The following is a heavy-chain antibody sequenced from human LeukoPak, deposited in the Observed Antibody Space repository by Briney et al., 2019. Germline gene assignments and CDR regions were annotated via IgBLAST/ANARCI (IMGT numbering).Heavy chain of an antibody. CDR1: GGSFSGYY. Sequence: SETLSLTCAVYGGSFSGYYWSWIRQPPGKGLEWIGEINHSGSTNYNPSLKSRVTISVDTSKNQFSLKLSSVAAADTAIYYCARQGIGVFDSWGQGILATVSS. V-gene: IGHV4-34*01. J-gene: IGHJ4*02. D-gene: IGHD3-16*01. CDR2: INHSGST. CDR3: ARQGIGVFDS.